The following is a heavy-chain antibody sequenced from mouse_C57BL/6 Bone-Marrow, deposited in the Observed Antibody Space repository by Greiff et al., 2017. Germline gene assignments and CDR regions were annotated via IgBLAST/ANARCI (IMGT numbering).Heavy chain of an antibody. Sequence: VQLQQSGPELVKPGASVKISCKASGYTFTDYYMNWVKQSHGKSLEWIGDINPNNGGTSSNQKLKGKATLTVDNSSSTAYIELRSLTSEDSAVYYWARDYYGSSWYFDYWGQGTILTVSS. CDR1: GYTFTDYY. D-gene: IGHD1-1*01. V-gene: IGHV1-26*01. CDR3: ARDYYGSSWYFDY. J-gene: IGHJ2*01. CDR2: INPNNGGT.